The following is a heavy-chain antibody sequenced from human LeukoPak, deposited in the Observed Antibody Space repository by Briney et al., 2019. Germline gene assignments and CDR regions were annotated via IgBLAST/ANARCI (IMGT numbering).Heavy chain of an antibody. J-gene: IGHJ4*02. CDR1: GFTFNNAW. Sequence: GGSLRLSCAASGFTFNNAWMSWVRQAPGKGLEWVGRIKSKTDGGTTDYAAPVRGRFTISRDDSKDTLYLQMNSLKTEDTAVYYCTTGGIAGSGSYYYGYFDHWGQGTLVTVSS. D-gene: IGHD3-10*01. CDR2: IKSKTDGGTT. V-gene: IGHV3-15*01. CDR3: TTGGIAGSGSYYYGYFDH.